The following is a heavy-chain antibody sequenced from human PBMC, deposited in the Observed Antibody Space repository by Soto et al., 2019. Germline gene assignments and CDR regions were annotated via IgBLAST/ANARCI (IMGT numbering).Heavy chain of an antibody. CDR2: VYRDGST. V-gene: IGHV4-39*01. Sequence: SETLSLTCTVSGCSVNSVVYYWGWVRQPPGKGLEWIGSVYRDGSTFNNPSLKSRLTISVDTSKSQFSLKLSSVTAADTAVYYCAKNHRTSWSSWSLFDLWGQGTLVTVSS. D-gene: IGHD1-1*01. CDR3: AKNHRTSWSSWSLFDL. J-gene: IGHJ4*02. CDR1: GCSVNSVVYY.